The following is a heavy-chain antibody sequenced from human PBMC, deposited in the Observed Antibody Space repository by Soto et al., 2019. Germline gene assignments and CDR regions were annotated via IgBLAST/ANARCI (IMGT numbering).Heavy chain of an antibody. CDR2: ISGSGGST. D-gene: IGHD3-3*01. CDR1: GFTFSSYA. CDR3: AKRDGIGVVPDY. V-gene: IGHV3-23*01. J-gene: IGHJ4*02. Sequence: EVQLLESGGGLVQPGGSLRLSCAASGFTFSSYAMSWVRQAPGKGLEWVSAISGSGGSTYYADSVKGRFTISRDKSKNTLYLQMNSLRAEDTAVYYCAKRDGIGVVPDYWGQGTLVTVSS.